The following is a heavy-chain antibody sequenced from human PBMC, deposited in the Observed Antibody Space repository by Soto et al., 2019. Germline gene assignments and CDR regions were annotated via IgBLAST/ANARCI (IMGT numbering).Heavy chain of an antibody. CDR2: ISYDGRNK. CDR1: GFTFSSYG. Sequence: GGSLRLSCAASGFTFSSYGMHWVRQAPGKGLEWVAGISYDGRNKYYAESVKGRFTISRDNSKNTLYLQMNSLRAEDTAVYYCARDIGYCSGGSCYGPGYWGQGTLVTVSS. V-gene: IGHV3-30*03. CDR3: ARDIGYCSGGSCYGPGY. D-gene: IGHD2-15*01. J-gene: IGHJ4*02.